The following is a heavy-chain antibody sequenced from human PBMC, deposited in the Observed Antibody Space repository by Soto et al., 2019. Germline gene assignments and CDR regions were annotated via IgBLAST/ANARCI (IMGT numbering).Heavy chain of an antibody. CDR2: IYYSGST. Sequence: SETLSLTCTVSGGSIGSYYWSWIRQPPGKGLEWIGYIYYSGSTNYNPSLKSRVTISVDTSKNQFSLKLSSVTAADTAVYYCARVPGKSYYFLRGQYYYYYYGMDVWGQGTTVTVSS. CDR3: ARVPGKSYYFLRGQYYYYYYGMDV. CDR1: GGSIGSYY. D-gene: IGHD3-10*01. J-gene: IGHJ6*02. V-gene: IGHV4-59*01.